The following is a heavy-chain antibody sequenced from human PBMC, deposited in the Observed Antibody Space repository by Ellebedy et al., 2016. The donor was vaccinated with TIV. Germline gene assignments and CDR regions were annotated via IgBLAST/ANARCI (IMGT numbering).Heavy chain of an antibody. CDR2: IKSKTDAGTR. J-gene: IGHJ4*02. CDR3: SAGTGKTDFDY. V-gene: IGHV3-15*01. CDR1: GSTFTNAW. Sequence: GGSLRLSCAAPGSTFTNAWVSWVRQAPGKGLEWVGRIKSKTDAGTRDFAAPVKGRFLISRDDSKSTVYLQMTSLKIEDTAVYYCSAGTGKTDFDYWGQGTLVTVSS. D-gene: IGHD7-27*01.